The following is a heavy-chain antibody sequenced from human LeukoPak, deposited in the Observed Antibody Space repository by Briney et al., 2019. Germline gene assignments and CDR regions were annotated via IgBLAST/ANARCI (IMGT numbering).Heavy chain of an antibody. Sequence: GASVKVSCKASGYTFTSYDINWVRQATGQGLEWMGWMNPNSGNTGYAQKFQGRVTMTRNTSISTAYMELSSLRSEDTAVYYCARESIAARPEIYYYYMDVWGKGTTVTVSS. CDR3: ARESIAARPEIYYYYMDV. CDR1: GYTFTSYD. J-gene: IGHJ6*03. CDR2: MNPNSGNT. V-gene: IGHV1-8*01. D-gene: IGHD6-6*01.